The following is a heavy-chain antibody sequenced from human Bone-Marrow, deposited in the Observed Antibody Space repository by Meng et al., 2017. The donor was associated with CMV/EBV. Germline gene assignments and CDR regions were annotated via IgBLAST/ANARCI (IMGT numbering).Heavy chain of an antibody. CDR1: GFTFSDYY. CDR3: ARSAKSGYPLIIDFDY. CDR2: ISSSSSYI. J-gene: IGHJ4*02. D-gene: IGHD3-3*01. V-gene: IGHV3-11*06. Sequence: LKISCAASGFTFSDYYMSWIRQAPGKGLEWVSYISSSSSYIYYADSVKGRFTISRDNAKNSLYLQMNSLRAEDTAVYYCARSAKSGYPLIIDFDYWGQGTLVTVSS.